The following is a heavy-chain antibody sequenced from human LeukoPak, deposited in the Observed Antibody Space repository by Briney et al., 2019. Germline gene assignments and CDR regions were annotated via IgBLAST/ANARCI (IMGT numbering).Heavy chain of an antibody. D-gene: IGHD2-2*01. Sequence: PSETLSLTCTVSGGSISSSSYYWGWIRQPPGKGLEWIGSIFFSGSTYYNSSLKSRLTISVDTSKSQFSLKLSSVTAADTAVYYCARLGYCSSTNCRDSYGMDVWGQGTSDTVSS. CDR3: ARLGYCSSTNCRDSYGMDV. J-gene: IGHJ6*02. CDR1: GGSISSSSYY. CDR2: IFFSGST. V-gene: IGHV4-39*01.